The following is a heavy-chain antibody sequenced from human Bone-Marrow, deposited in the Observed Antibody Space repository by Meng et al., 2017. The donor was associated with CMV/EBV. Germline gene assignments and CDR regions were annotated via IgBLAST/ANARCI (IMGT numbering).Heavy chain of an antibody. J-gene: IGHJ6*02. Sequence: LSLTCEASGFTFRSYWMSWVRQAPGKGLEWVANIKQDGSEKYYVDSVKGRFTISRDNAKNSLYLQMNSLRAEDTAVYYCARGSRMDVWGQGTTVTVSS. CDR2: IKQDGSEK. V-gene: IGHV3-7*01. CDR3: ARGSRMDV. CDR1: GFTFRSYW.